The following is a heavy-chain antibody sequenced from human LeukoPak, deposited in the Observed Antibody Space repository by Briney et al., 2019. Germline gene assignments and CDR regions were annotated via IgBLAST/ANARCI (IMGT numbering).Heavy chain of an antibody. V-gene: IGHV4-39*01. CDR3: ARRIFGLYYFDY. CDR2: VYYSGSA. J-gene: IGHJ4*02. D-gene: IGHD3/OR15-3a*01. CDR1: GGSISNSTYY. Sequence: PSETLSLTCTASGGSISNSTYYWGWIRQPPGKGLEWVGTVYYSGSAYYNPSLKSRVTISVDTSKNQFSLKLRSVTAADTAVYYCARRIFGLYYFDYWGQGSLVTVSS.